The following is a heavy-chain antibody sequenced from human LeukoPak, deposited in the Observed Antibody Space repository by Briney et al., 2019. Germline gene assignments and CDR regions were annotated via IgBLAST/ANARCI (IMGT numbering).Heavy chain of an antibody. Sequence: ASVKLSCKASGYTFTSYYMHWVRQAPGQGLEWVGIINPSGGSTSYAQKFQGRVTMTRDTSTSTVYMELSSLRSEDTAVYYCAREEGVRYFDWLLLDYWGQGTLVTVSS. V-gene: IGHV1-46*01. D-gene: IGHD3-9*01. CDR2: INPSGGST. J-gene: IGHJ4*02. CDR3: AREEGVRYFDWLLLDY. CDR1: GYTFTSYY.